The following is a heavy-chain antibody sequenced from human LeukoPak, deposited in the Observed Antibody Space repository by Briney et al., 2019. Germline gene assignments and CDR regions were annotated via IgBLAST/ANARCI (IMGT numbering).Heavy chain of an antibody. J-gene: IGHJ4*02. Sequence: PGGSLRLSCAASGFTFSTYEMNWVRQAPGKGPEWVSSIRSSGTTMFYADSVKGRFTISRDNAKNSLYLQMNSLRAEDMAIYYCARVGSGSYLSYWGQGTLVTVSS. D-gene: IGHD3-10*01. CDR1: GFTFSTYE. CDR2: IRSSGTTM. CDR3: ARVGSGSYLSY. V-gene: IGHV3-48*03.